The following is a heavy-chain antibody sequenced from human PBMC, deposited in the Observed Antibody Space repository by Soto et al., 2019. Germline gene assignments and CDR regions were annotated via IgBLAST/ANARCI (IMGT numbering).Heavy chain of an antibody. V-gene: IGHV7-4-1*01. Sequence: QVQLVQSGSELKKPGASVKVSCKASGYTFTSYAMNWVRQAPGQGLEWMGWINTNTGNPTYAQGLTGRFVFXWDRSXXTAYLQICSLKAEDTAVYYCARDNDYDSSGYYYDYWGQGTLVTVSS. D-gene: IGHD3-22*01. CDR2: INTNTGNP. CDR3: ARDNDYDSSGYYYDY. CDR1: GYTFTSYA. J-gene: IGHJ4*02.